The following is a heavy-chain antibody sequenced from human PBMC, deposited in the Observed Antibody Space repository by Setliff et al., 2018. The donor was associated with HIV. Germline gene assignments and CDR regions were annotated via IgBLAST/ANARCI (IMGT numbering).Heavy chain of an antibody. V-gene: IGHV4-34*01. D-gene: IGHD3-10*01. J-gene: IGHJ3*02. CDR2: INHSGST. CDR3: ASSMVRGVIGVFDM. Sequence: KPSETLSLTCDVYRGSFSGYYWSWIRQPPGKGLEWIGEINHSGSTNYNPSLKSRVTISIDTSKNQFSLKLSSVTAADTAVYYCASSMVRGVIGVFDMWGQGTMVTVS. CDR1: RGSFSGYY.